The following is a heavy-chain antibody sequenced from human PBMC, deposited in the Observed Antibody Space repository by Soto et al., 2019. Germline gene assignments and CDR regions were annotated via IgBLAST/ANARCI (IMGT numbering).Heavy chain of an antibody. Sequence: GGSLRLSCAASGFTFSNAWMSWVRQAPGKGLEWVGRIKSKTDGGTTDYAAPVKGRFTISRDDSKNTLYLQMNSLKTEDTAVYYCTTDVVVGYYYGMDVWGQGTTVTVSS. D-gene: IGHD2-2*01. CDR3: TTDVVVGYYYGMDV. CDR1: GFTFSNAW. CDR2: IKSKTDGGTT. J-gene: IGHJ6*02. V-gene: IGHV3-15*01.